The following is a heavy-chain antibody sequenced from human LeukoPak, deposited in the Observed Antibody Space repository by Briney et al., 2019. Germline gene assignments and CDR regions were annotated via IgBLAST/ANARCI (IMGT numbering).Heavy chain of an antibody. Sequence: GGSLRLSCDASGFTFDNYRMSWVRQAPGKGLEWVSTVNADGANTYYADSVKGRFTISRDNSKSTLILQMNSLRAEDTAVYYCARQIAEYYYGSGTQSYYGMDVWGQGTTVTVSS. CDR2: VNADGANT. J-gene: IGHJ6*02. CDR3: ARQIAEYYYGSGTQSYYGMDV. D-gene: IGHD3-10*01. V-gene: IGHV3-23*01. CDR1: GFTFDNYR.